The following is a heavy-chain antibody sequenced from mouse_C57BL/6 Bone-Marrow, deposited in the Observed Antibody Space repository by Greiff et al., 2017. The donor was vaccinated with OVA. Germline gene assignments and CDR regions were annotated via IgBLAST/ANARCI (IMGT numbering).Heavy chain of an antibody. CDR1: GYSITSGYY. CDR2: ISYDGSN. Sequence: EVKLLESGPGLVKPSQSLSLTCSVTGYSITSGYYWNWIRQFPGNKLEWMGYISYDGSNNYNPSLKNRISITRDTSKNQFFLKLNSVTTEDTATYYCARSLLLPFDYWGQGTTLTVSS. CDR3: ARSLLLPFDY. D-gene: IGHD1-1*01. J-gene: IGHJ2*01. V-gene: IGHV3-6*01.